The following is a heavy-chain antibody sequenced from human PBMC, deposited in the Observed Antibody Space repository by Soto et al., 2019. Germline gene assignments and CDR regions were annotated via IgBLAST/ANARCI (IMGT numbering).Heavy chain of an antibody. D-gene: IGHD1-26*01. Sequence: GESLKISCKGSGYSFTSYWISWVRQMPGKGLEWMGRIDPSDSYTNYSPSFQGHVTISADKSISTAYLQWSSLKASDTAMYYCAKDRGWELLIDYWGQGTLVTVSS. J-gene: IGHJ4*02. CDR3: AKDRGWELLIDY. CDR2: IDPSDSYT. CDR1: GYSFTSYW. V-gene: IGHV5-10-1*01.